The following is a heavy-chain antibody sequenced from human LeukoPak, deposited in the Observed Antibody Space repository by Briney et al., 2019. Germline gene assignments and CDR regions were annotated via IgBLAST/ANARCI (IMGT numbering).Heavy chain of an antibody. CDR2: ISAYNGNT. V-gene: IGHV1-18*01. D-gene: IGHD3-10*01. CDR3: ARDEAYYYGSGGYDFDY. Sequence: ASAKVSCKASGYTFTSYGISWVRQAPGQGPEWMGWISAYNGNTNYAQKLQGSVTMTTDTSTSTAYMELRSLRSDDTAVYYCARDEAYYYGSGGYDFDYWGQGTPVTVSS. CDR1: GYTFTSYG. J-gene: IGHJ4*02.